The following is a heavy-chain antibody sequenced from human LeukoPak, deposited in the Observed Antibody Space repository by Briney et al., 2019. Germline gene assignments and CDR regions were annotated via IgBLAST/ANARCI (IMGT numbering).Heavy chain of an antibody. CDR1: GGTFSSYA. V-gene: IGHV1-69*06. Sequence: SVKVSCKASGGTFSSYAISWVRQAPGQGLEWMGGIIPIFGTANYAQKFQGRVTITADKSTSTAYMELSSLRSEDTAVYYCARVRCGGSCYFGYMDVWCKGTTVTVSS. CDR2: IIPIFGTA. J-gene: IGHJ6*03. CDR3: ARVRCGGSCYFGYMDV. D-gene: IGHD2-15*01.